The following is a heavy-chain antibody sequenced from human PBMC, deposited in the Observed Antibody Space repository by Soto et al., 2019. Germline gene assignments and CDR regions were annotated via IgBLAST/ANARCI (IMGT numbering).Heavy chain of an antibody. CDR2: MNPNSGNT. V-gene: IGHV1-8*01. D-gene: IGHD5-12*01. CDR3: ARTPSVYSGYDVPLDN. Sequence: ASVKVSCKASGYTFTSYDINWVRQATGQGLEWMGWMNPNSGNTGYAQKFQGRVTMTMNTSISTAYMELSSLRSEDTDVYYCARTPSVYSGYDVPLDNWGQGTLVTVSS. J-gene: IGHJ4*02. CDR1: GYTFTSYD.